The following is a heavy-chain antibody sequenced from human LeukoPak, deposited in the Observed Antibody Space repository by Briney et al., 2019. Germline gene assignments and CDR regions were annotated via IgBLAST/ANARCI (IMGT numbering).Heavy chain of an antibody. CDR3: AREIGTSWYSFDY. CDR1: GFTFSSYS. V-gene: IGHV3-48*01. J-gene: IGHJ4*02. Sequence: GGSLRLSCAASGFTFSSYSINGVRQGPGKGLEWVSYISSSSGIIHYADSVKGRFAISRDNAKNSLYLQMNSLRAEDTAVYYCAREIGTSWYSFDYWGQGTLVTVSS. CDR2: ISSSSGII. D-gene: IGHD2-2*01.